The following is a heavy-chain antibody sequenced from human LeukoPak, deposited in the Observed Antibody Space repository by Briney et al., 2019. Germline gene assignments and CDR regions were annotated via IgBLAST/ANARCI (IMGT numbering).Heavy chain of an antibody. V-gene: IGHV1-18*01. J-gene: IGHJ5*02. CDR2: ISAYNGNT. CDR3: ARGALNHYYDSSGYRAFWFDP. CDR1: GYTFTSYG. Sequence: ASVKVSCKASGYTFTSYGISWVRQAPGQGLEWMGWISAYNGNTNYAQKLQGRVTMTTDTSTSTAYMELRSLRSDDTAVYYCARGALNHYYDSSGYRAFWFDPWGQGTLVTVSS. D-gene: IGHD3-22*01.